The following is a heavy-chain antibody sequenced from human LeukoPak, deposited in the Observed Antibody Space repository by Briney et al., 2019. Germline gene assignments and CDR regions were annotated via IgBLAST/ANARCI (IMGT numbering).Heavy chain of an antibody. CDR3: ARTNLGSGWRFDY. V-gene: IGHV3-11*06. Sequence: GGSLRLSCGASEFAFSDFYMTWIRQAPGKGLEWVSYISSSSSHTNYADSVKGRFTISRDNAKNSLYLQMNSLRAEDTAVYYCARTNLGSGWRFDYWGQGILVTVSS. CDR2: ISSSSSHT. D-gene: IGHD6-19*01. J-gene: IGHJ4*02. CDR1: EFAFSDFY.